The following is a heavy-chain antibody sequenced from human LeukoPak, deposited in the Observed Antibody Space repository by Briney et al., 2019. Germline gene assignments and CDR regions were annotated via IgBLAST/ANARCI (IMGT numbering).Heavy chain of an antibody. Sequence: ASQTLSLTCTVSGGSISSGGYYWSWIRQPPGKGLEWIGYIYHSGSTYYNPSLKSRVTISVDRSKNQFSLKLSSVTAADTAVYYCARDRGVRAFPNWFDPWGQGTLVTVSS. J-gene: IGHJ5*02. CDR1: GGSISSGGYY. CDR3: ARDRGVRAFPNWFDP. D-gene: IGHD1-1*01. V-gene: IGHV4-30-2*01. CDR2: IYHSGST.